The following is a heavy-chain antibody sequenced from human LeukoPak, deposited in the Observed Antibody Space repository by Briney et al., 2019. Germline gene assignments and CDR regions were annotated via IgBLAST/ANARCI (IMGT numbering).Heavy chain of an antibody. CDR3: ARDSVHYSGSYWGGMSPFDY. J-gene: IGHJ4*02. V-gene: IGHV1-3*01. CDR1: GYTFTSYG. CDR2: INAGNGNT. D-gene: IGHD1-26*01. Sequence: ASVKVSCKASGYTFTSYGISWVRQAPGQRLEWMGWINAGNGNTKYSQKFQGRVTITRDTSASTAYMELSSLRSEDTAVYYCARDSVHYSGSYWGGMSPFDYWGQGTLVTVSS.